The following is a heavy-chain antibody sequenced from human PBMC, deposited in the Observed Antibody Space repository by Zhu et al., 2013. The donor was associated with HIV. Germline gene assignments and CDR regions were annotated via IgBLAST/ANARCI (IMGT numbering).Heavy chain of an antibody. Sequence: QVQLVQSGAEVKKPGASVKVSCKASGYTFTSYDINWVRQATGQGLEWMGWMNPNSGNTGYAQKFQGRVTITRNTSISTAYMELSSLRSEDAAWYYCARGVRYCSSTSCYYYYYYMDVWGKGTTVTVSS. CDR3: ARGVRYCSSTSCYYYYYYMDV. D-gene: IGHD2-2*01. V-gene: IGHV1-8*03. CDR1: GYTFTSYD. CDR2: MNPNSGNT. J-gene: IGHJ6*03.